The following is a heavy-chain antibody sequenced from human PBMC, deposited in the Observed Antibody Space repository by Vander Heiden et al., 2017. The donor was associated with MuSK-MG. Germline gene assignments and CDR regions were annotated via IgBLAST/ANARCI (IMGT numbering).Heavy chain of an antibody. CDR2: ISYDGSHR. V-gene: IGHV3-30*18. J-gene: IGHJ3*02. CDR3: AKGRGTYYEIPKGACDI. Sequence: QGQLVESGGGVVQPGTSLRLSCSASGFSFSSQGIHWVRQAPGRGPEWVAGISYDGSHRCYTDSVKGRFTISRDNSKSTLYLQMSSLREEDTAVYFWAKGRGTYYEIPKGACDIWGQGTMGTVSS. D-gene: IGHD3-10*01. CDR1: GFSFSSQG.